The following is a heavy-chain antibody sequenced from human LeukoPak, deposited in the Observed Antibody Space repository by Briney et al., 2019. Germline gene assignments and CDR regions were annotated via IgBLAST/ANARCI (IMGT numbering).Heavy chain of an antibody. CDR2: ISSRGGTI. CDR1: GFTFSDYY. V-gene: IGHV3-11*04. J-gene: IGHJ3*02. CDR3: AREVYSSSRPADAFDI. Sequence: PGGSLRLSCAASGFTFSDYYMSWIRQAPGKGLEWVSYISSRGGTIYYADSVKGRFTISRDNAKNSLYLQMNSLRAEDTAVYYCAREVYSSSRPADAFDIWGQGTVVTVSS. D-gene: IGHD6-13*01.